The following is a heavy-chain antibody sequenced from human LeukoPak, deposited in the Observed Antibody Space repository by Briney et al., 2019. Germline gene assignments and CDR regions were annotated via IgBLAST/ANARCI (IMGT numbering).Heavy chain of an antibody. V-gene: IGHV4-34*01. CDR3: ARAPMPRPGYYFDY. Sequence: PSETLSLTCAAYGGSFSGYYWSWIRQPPGKGLEWIGEINHSGSTNYNPSLKSRVTISVDTSKNQFSLKLSSVTAADTAVYYCARAPMPRPGYYFDYWGQGTLVTVSS. J-gene: IGHJ4*02. D-gene: IGHD2-2*01. CDR2: INHSGST. CDR1: GGSFSGYY.